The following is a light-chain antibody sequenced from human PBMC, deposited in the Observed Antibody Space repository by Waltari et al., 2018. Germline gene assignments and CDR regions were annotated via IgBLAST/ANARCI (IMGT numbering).Light chain of an antibody. CDR2: DAS. Sequence: EIVLTQSPATLSLSPGERATLSCRASQSVRRYLAWYQQKPGQAPRLLIYDASNRATGIPARFSGGGSGTDFTLTISSVAPEDFAVYYCQQRSSWPPTFGQGTKVEIK. CDR3: QQRSSWPPT. CDR1: QSVRRY. J-gene: IGKJ1*01. V-gene: IGKV3-11*01.